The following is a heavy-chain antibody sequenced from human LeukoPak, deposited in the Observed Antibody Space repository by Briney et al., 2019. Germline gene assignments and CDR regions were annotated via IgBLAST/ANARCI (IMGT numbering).Heavy chain of an antibody. CDR3: ARGHMVGGVLPPY. J-gene: IGHJ4*02. V-gene: IGHV4-34*01. Sequence: SETLSLTCAVYGGSFSGYFWSWIRQPPGKGLEWIGEINHSGSANYNPSLKSRVTISVDTSKNQFSLKLSSVTAADTARYYCARGHMVGGVLPPYWGQGSRVTVSS. D-gene: IGHD3-10*01. CDR1: GGSFSGYF. CDR2: INHSGSA.